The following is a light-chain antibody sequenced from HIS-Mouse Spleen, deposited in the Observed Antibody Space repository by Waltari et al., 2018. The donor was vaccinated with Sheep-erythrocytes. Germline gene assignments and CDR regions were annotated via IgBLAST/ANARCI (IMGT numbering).Light chain of an antibody. CDR3: CSSAASSTTWV. V-gene: IGLV2-23*01. CDR1: RSQFGCFNL. CDR2: GGG. Sequence: QSALTSPAPGSGSPGPSITIPFPGTRSQFGCFNLVPLYQQHPGKAPTPMIYGGGKRPSGVANRFSGSKSCDKASLTITGLQPEDDADYYCCSSAASSTTWVFGGGTKLTVL. J-gene: IGLJ3*02.